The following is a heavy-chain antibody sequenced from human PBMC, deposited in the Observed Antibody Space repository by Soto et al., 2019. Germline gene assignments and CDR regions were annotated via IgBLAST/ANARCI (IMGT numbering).Heavy chain of an antibody. CDR2: ISSGSSNK. Sequence: GGSLRLSCAAAGFTFSSYGMHWVRQAPDKGLEWVSAISSGSSNKYYADSVKGRFTISRDNAKNSLYLQMNSLRAEDTAVYYCARDPTYYDFWSGQAMDVWGKGTTVTVSS. D-gene: IGHD3-3*01. J-gene: IGHJ6*03. CDR3: ARDPTYYDFWSGQAMDV. V-gene: IGHV3-21*01. CDR1: GFTFSSYG.